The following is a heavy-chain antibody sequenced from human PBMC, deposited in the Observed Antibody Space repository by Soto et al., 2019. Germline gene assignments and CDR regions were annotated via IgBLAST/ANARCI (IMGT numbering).Heavy chain of an antibody. V-gene: IGHV4-59*01. CDR2: IYYSGST. Sequence: QVQLQESGPGLVKPSETLSLTCTVSDGSISSYYWSWIRQPPGKGLEWIGYIYYSGSTNYNPSLKXRXTXSXXTSKNQFSLKLSSVTAADTAVYYCARRYGKNAFDIWGQGTMVTVSS. J-gene: IGHJ3*02. CDR3: ARRYGKNAFDI. D-gene: IGHD5-18*01. CDR1: DGSISSYY.